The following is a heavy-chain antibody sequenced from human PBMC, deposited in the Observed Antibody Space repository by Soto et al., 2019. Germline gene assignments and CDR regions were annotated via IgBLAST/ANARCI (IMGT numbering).Heavy chain of an antibody. CDR2: IYWDDDK. CDR3: AHTYDSSGYYRYAFDY. CDR1: GFSLSTSGVG. J-gene: IGHJ4*02. Sequence: QITLKESGPTLVKPTQTLTLTCTFSGFSLSTSGVGVGWIRQPPGKALEWLALIYWDDDKRYSPSLKSRLTITXATXKXPVVLTMTNMDPVDTATYYCAHTYDSSGYYRYAFDYWGQGTLVTVSS. D-gene: IGHD3-22*01. V-gene: IGHV2-5*02.